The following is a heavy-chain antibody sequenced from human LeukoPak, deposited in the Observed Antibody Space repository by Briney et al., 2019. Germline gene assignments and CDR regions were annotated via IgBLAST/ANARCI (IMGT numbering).Heavy chain of an antibody. D-gene: IGHD5-12*01. CDR2: INLNNGST. CDR3: ARVVKYRSYDLTVDY. J-gene: IGHJ4*02. Sequence: ASVKLSCKASGYTFTDYNLHWVRQAPGQGLEWMGWINLNNGSTKYAHKFQDRVTMTRDTSFSTAYMELSRLRSDDTTVFYCARVVKYRSYDLTVDYWGQGTLVTVSS. V-gene: IGHV1-2*02. CDR1: GYTFTDYN.